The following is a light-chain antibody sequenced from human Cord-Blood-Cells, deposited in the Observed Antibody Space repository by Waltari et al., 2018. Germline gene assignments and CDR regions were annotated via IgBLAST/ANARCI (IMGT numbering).Light chain of an antibody. Sequence: DIQMTQSPSSLSASVGERVTITCRASQSISSYFNWYQQKPGKAPKLLIYAASSLQSGVPSRFSGSGSGTDFTLTISSLQPEDFATYYCQQSYSTLTFGGGTKVEIK. CDR3: QQSYSTLT. V-gene: IGKV1-39*01. CDR1: QSISSY. J-gene: IGKJ4*01. CDR2: AAS.